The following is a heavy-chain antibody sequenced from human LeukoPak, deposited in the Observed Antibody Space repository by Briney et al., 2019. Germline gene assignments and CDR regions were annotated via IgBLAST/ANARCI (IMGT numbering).Heavy chain of an antibody. Sequence: GGSLRLSCAASGFTVSSNYMSWVRQAPGKGLEWVSVIYSGGSTYYADSVKGRFTISRDNSKNTLYLQMNSLRAEDTAVYYCARDLIKTGAVGAFDIWGQGTTVTVSS. D-gene: IGHD7-27*01. V-gene: IGHV3-53*01. J-gene: IGHJ3*02. CDR2: IYSGGST. CDR1: GFTVSSNY. CDR3: ARDLIKTGAVGAFDI.